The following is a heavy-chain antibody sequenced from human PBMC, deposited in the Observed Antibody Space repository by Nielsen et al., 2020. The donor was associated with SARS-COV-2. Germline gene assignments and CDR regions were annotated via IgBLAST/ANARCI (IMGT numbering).Heavy chain of an antibody. CDR3: TTDPAPRGSGY. CDR1: GFTFSNAW. V-gene: IGHV3-15*01. J-gene: IGHJ4*02. D-gene: IGHD3-10*01. CDR2: IKSRPDGGTT. Sequence: GESLKISCVVSGFTFSNAWMSWVRQAPGKGLEWVGRIKSRPDGGTTDFAAPVKDRFTISRDDSKNTLYLQMNSLKTEDTAFYYCTTDPAPRGSGYRGQGTLVTVSS.